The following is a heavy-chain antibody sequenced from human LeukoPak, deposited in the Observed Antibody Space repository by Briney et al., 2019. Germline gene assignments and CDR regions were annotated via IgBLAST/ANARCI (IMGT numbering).Heavy chain of an antibody. Sequence: ASVKVSCKASGYTLTSYGISWVRQAPGQGLEWMGWISAYNGNTNYAQKLQGRVTMTTDTSTSTAYMELRSLRSDDTAVYYCARDPRYSSGWFPIGSPPDYWSQGTLVTVSS. D-gene: IGHD6-19*01. CDR1: GYTLTSYG. CDR3: ARDPRYSSGWFPIGSPPDY. V-gene: IGHV1-18*01. J-gene: IGHJ4*02. CDR2: ISAYNGNT.